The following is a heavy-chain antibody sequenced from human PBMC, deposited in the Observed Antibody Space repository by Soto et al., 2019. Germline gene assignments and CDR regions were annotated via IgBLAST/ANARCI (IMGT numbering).Heavy chain of an antibody. D-gene: IGHD3-3*01. J-gene: IGHJ6*02. CDR3: ARRVYYDFWSGDKPGYYYYGMDV. CDR2: IFSNDEK. V-gene: IGHV2-26*01. Sequence: DLEWLAHIFSNDEKSYSTSLKSRLTISKDTSKSQVVLTMTNMDPVDTATYYCARRVYYDFWSGDKPGYYYYGMDVWGQGTTVTVSS.